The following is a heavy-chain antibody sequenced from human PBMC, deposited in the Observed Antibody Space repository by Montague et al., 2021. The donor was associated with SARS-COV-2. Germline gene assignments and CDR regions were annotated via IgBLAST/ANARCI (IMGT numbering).Heavy chain of an antibody. CDR3: ARARQGSGSGSYFDILVNWFDP. D-gene: IGHD3-10*01. CDR1: GGSISSGGYY. J-gene: IGHJ5*02. V-gene: IGHV4-31*03. Sequence: TLSLTCTVSGGSISSGGYYWSWLRQHPGKGLEWIGYIYYSGSTYYXPSLKSRVTISVDTSKNQFSLKLSSVTAADTAVYYCARARQGSGSGSYFDILVNWFDPWGQGTLVTVSS. CDR2: IYYSGST.